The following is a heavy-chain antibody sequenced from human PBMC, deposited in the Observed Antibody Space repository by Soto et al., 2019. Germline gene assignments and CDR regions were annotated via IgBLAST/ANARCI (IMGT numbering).Heavy chain of an antibody. Sequence: GGSLRLSCTVSGFAFNNYGINWVRQAPGKGLEWVSSISKSDYTYYSDSVKGRFTISRDNAKNSVSLQMNTLRAEDTAVYYCAREDSIIIPAVSDFWGQGTLVTVSS. V-gene: IGHV3-21*01. J-gene: IGHJ4*02. CDR3: AREDSIIIPAVSDF. CDR1: GFAFNNYG. CDR2: ISKSDYT. D-gene: IGHD2-2*01.